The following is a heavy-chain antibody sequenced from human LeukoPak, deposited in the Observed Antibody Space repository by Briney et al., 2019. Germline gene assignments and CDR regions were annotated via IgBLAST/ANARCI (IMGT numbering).Heavy chain of an antibody. CDR2: ITVSGSGGRT. CDR1: GFTFSSCA. J-gene: IGHJ4*02. V-gene: IGHV3-23*01. CDR3: AKKRNFCSSANCYFRDYFDY. Sequence: PGGSLRLSCAASGFTFSSCAMTWVRQAPGKGLEWVSVITVSGSGGRTFYADSVEGRFTISRDSSKNTLYLQMNSLRAEDTAVYYCAKKRNFCSSANCYFRDYFDYWGQGSLVTVSS. D-gene: IGHD2-2*01.